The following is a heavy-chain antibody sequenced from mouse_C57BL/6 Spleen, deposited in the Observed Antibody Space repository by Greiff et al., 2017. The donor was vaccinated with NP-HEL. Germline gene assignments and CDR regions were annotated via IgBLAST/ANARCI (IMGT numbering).Heavy chain of an antibody. CDR3: ARSRLYYYGSSVDYAMDY. CDR1: GYTFTSYW. Sequence: VQLQQPGAELVRPGSSVKLSCKASGYTFTSYWMHWVKQRPIQGLEWIGNIDPSDSETHYNQKFKDKATLTVDKSSSTAYMQLSSLTSEDSAVYYCARSRLYYYGSSVDYAMDYWGQGTSVTVSS. D-gene: IGHD1-1*01. J-gene: IGHJ4*01. CDR2: IDPSDSET. V-gene: IGHV1-52*01.